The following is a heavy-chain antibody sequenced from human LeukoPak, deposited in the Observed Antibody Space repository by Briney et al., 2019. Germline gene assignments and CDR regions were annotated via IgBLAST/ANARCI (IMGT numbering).Heavy chain of an antibody. CDR2: ISYDGNNK. CDR3: ARVSSTFY. V-gene: IGHV3-30-3*01. CDR1: GFTFSSYA. J-gene: IGHJ4*02. D-gene: IGHD6-6*01. Sequence: PGRSLRLSCAASGFTFSSYAMHWVRQAPGKGLEWVAVISYDGNNKYYADSMKGRFTISRDNSKNTLYLQMNSLRAEDTAVYYCARVSSTFYWGQGTLVTVSS.